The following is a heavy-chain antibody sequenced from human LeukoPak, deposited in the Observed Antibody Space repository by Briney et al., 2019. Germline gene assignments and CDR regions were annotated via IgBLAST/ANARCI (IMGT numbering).Heavy chain of an antibody. CDR2: IIPIFGTA. CDR3: AVDIVATERFDP. CDR1: GGTFSSYA. J-gene: IGHJ5*02. V-gene: IGHV1-69*06. D-gene: IGHD5-12*01. Sequence: ASVKVSCKASGGTFSSYAISWVRQAPGQGLEWMGGIIPIFGTANYAQKFQGRVTITADKSTSTAYMELSSLRSEDTAVYYCAVDIVATERFDPWGQGTLVTVSS.